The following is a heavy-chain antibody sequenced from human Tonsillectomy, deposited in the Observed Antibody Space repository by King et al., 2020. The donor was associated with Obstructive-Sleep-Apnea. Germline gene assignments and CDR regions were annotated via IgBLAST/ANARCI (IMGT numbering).Heavy chain of an antibody. CDR3: AREGDAKDSDGSYYSARAFDV. V-gene: IGHV3-30*03. CDR1: GFTFRSFD. J-gene: IGHJ3*01. Sequence: VQLVESGGGVVQPGRPLRLSCAASGFTFRSFDMHWVRQAPGKGLEWVAVISYDGSDKSYTDSVKGRFTVSRDNSKSTLFLQMNSLRAEDTAVYYCAREGDAKDSDGSYYSARAFDVWGHGTMVIVSS. CDR2: ISYDGSDK. D-gene: IGHD3-22*01.